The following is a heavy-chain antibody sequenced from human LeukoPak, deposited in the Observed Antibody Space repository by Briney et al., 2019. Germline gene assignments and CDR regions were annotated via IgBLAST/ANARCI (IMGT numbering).Heavy chain of an antibody. D-gene: IGHD2-21*01. V-gene: IGHV3-23*01. CDR3: AKDFRIGYSAHFDY. CDR2: IYENGGTT. J-gene: IGHJ4*02. CDR1: GFAFRSHA. Sequence: GGSLRLSCVGSGFAFRSHAMSWVRQAPEKGLEFVSGIYENGGTTYYADSVKGRFSISRDNSKNTLYLQMDSLRGEDTAVYYCAKDFRIGYSAHFDYWGQGALVTVSS.